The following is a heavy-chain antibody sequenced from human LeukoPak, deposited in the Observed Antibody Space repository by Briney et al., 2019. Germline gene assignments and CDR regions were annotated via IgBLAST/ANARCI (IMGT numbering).Heavy chain of an antibody. CDR1: GFTFSSYW. V-gene: IGHV3-74*01. D-gene: IGHD6-25*01. Sequence: GGSLRLSCAASGFTFSSYWMSWVRQAPGKGPEWLSRTSKDGSHTVYADSAKGRFTASRDNTKNTVYLEVTNLRPEDTAVYYCARGGYSGSYYRFSWGQGTPVTVAS. CDR2: TSKDGSHT. J-gene: IGHJ4*02. CDR3: ARGGYSGSYYRFS.